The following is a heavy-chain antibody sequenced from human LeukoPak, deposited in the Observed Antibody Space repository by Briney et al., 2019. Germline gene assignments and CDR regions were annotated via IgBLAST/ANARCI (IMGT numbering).Heavy chain of an antibody. J-gene: IGHJ4*02. CDR1: GFXFSSYT. V-gene: IGHV3-48*02. Sequence: GGSLRLSCAASGFXFSSYTMNWVRQAPGKGLEWVSYIGYSVSTIYYADSVKGRFTISRDNAKNSLYLQMNSLRDEDTAVYYCARDLAYGFDYWGQGTLVTVSS. D-gene: IGHD3-10*01. CDR2: IGYSVSTI. CDR3: ARDLAYGFDY.